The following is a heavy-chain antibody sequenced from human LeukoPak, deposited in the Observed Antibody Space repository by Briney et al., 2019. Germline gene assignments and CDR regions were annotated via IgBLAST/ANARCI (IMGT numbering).Heavy chain of an antibody. V-gene: IGHV1-69*05. CDR2: IAPIFGTP. D-gene: IGHD4-11*01. CDR3: ARADAYSNYLHYYYYMDV. Sequence: GASVKVSCKASGGTFDRYAISWVRQAPGQGLEWMGGIAPIFGTPNYAQNFQGRVTITTDESTSTAYMELSSLRAEDTAVYYCARADAYSNYLHYYYYMDVWGKGTTVTVSS. CDR1: GGTFDRYA. J-gene: IGHJ6*03.